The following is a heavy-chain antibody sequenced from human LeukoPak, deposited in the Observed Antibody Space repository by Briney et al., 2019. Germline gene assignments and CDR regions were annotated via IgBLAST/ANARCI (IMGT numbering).Heavy chain of an antibody. CDR3: ARDTYDFWRWVSES. V-gene: IGHV3-48*01. J-gene: IGHJ4*02. CDR1: GFTFSSYS. Sequence: GGSLRLSCAASGFTFSSYSMNWVRQAPGEGLEWVSYISSLSGSIYYADSVKGRFTISRDNAKNSLYLQMDSLRAEDTAVYYCARDTYDFWRWVSESWGQGTLVTVSS. CDR2: ISSLSGSI. D-gene: IGHD3-3*01.